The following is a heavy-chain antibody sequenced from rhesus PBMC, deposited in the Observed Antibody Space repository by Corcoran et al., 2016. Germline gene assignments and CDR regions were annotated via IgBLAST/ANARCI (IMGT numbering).Heavy chain of an antibody. J-gene: IGHJ6*01. CDR3: AKRGGDYGLDS. Sequence: EVQLVESWGGLVQPGGCLRLTCACSGFHFGYFVIRWVRQAPGKGLEGCLSITDTCKTIYYTDSVKGRCTGSRDNSKNSLSLQMNSLRAEDTAVYYCAKRGGDYGLDSWGQGVVVTVSS. CDR2: ITDTCKTI. V-gene: IGHV3-7*01. D-gene: IGHD3-34*01. CDR1: GFHFGYFV.